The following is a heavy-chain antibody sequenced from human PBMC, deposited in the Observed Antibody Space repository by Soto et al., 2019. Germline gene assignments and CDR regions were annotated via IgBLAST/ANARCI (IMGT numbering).Heavy chain of an antibody. CDR2: IIPIFGTA. Sequence: QVQLVQSGAEVKKPGSSVKVSCKDSRGTFSSYAISWVRQAPGQGLEWMGGIIPIFGTADYAQKFQGRVTITADESTSTAYIELSSLRSEDTAVYYCATHYSSGGSYYYYGVDVWGQGTTVTVSS. V-gene: IGHV1-69*12. CDR3: ATHYSSGGSYYYYGVDV. J-gene: IGHJ6*02. D-gene: IGHD6-19*01. CDR1: RGTFSSYA.